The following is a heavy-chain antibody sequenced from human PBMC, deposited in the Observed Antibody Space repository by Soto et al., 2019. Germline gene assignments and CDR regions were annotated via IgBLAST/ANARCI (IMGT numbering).Heavy chain of an antibody. CDR3: ARDPATGTTSWFDP. D-gene: IGHD1-7*01. Sequence: ASVKVSCKASGYTFTSYGISWVRQAPGQGLEWMGWISAYNGNTNYAQKLQGRVTMTTDTSTSTACMELRSLRSDDTAVYYCARDPATGTTSWFDPWGQGTLVTVSS. CDR1: GYTFTSYG. J-gene: IGHJ5*02. CDR2: ISAYNGNT. V-gene: IGHV1-18*01.